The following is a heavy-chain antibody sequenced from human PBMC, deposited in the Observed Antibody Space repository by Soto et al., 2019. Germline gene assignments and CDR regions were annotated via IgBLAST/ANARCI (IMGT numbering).Heavy chain of an antibody. J-gene: IGHJ6*03. CDR1: GFTFSSYA. CDR2: ISGSGGST. CDR3: ARGPEYSNSYYYMDV. D-gene: IGHD6-6*01. Sequence: HPGGSLRLSCAASGFTFSSYAMSWVRQAPGKGLEWVSAISGSGGSTYYADSVKGRFTISRDNSKNTLSLQMNSLRAEDTAVYYCARGPEYSNSYYYMDVWGEGTTVTVSS. V-gene: IGHV3-23*01.